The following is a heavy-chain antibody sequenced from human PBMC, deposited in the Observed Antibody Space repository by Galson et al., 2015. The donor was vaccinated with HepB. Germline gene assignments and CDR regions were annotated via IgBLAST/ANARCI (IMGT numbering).Heavy chain of an antibody. V-gene: IGHV1-69*13. Sequence: SVKVSCKASGGTFSSYAISWVRQAPGQGLEWMGGIIPIFGTANYAQKFQGRVTITADESTSTAYMELSSLRSEDTAVYYCARDPAYCGGDCYSSDAFDIWGQETMVTVSS. CDR3: ARDPAYCGGDCYSSDAFDI. CDR2: IIPIFGTA. CDR1: GGTFSSYA. J-gene: IGHJ3*02. D-gene: IGHD2-21*01.